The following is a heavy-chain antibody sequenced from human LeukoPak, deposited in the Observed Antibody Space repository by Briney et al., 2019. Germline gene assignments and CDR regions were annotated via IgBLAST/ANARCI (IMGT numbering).Heavy chain of an antibody. V-gene: IGHV4-39*07. CDR2: IYYSGST. J-gene: IGHJ5*02. CDR3: ATMPWFGELPAA. D-gene: IGHD3-10*01. CDR1: GGSISSSSYY. Sequence: SEILSLTCTVSGGSISSSSYYWGWIRQPPGKGLEWIGSIYYSGSTYYNPSLKSRVTISVDTSKNQFSLKLSSVTAADTAVYYCATMPWFGELPAAWGQGTLVTVSS.